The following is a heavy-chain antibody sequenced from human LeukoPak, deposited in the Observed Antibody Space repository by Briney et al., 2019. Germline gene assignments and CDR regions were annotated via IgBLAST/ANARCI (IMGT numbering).Heavy chain of an antibody. Sequence: ASVKVSCKASRYTFTGYYIHWVRQAPGQRLQWMGWINPNSGFAHYPQNFQGRLTMTRDTSISTVYMELSRLRSDDTAVYYCARGQQWLEAFDYWGLGTLVTVSS. CDR3: ARGQQWLEAFDY. CDR1: RYTFTGYY. V-gene: IGHV1-2*02. J-gene: IGHJ4*02. CDR2: INPNSGFA. D-gene: IGHD6-19*01.